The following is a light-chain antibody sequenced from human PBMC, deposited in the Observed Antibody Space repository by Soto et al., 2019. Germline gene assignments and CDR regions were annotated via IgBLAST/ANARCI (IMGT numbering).Light chain of an antibody. J-gene: IGLJ2*01. CDR1: SSNIGSNT. CDR2: SNN. V-gene: IGLV1-44*01. CDR3: AAWDDSLNGPGVV. Sequence: QSVLTQPPSASGTPGQRVTISCSGSSSNIGSNTVNWYQQLQGTAPKLLIYSNNQRPSGVPDRFSGSKSGTSASLAISGLQSEDEADYYCAAWDDSLNGPGVVFGGGTKLTVL.